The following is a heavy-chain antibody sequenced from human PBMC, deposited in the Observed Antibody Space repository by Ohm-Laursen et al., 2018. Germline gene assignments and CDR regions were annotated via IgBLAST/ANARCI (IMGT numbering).Heavy chain of an antibody. V-gene: IGHV3-23*01. CDR2: ISGSGGAT. CDR3: AREQFDYNVPLPRGGMDV. D-gene: IGHD4/OR15-4a*01. J-gene: IGHJ6*02. CDR1: GFTFSNYA. Sequence: SLRLSCAASGFTFSNYAMSWVRQAPGKGLEWVSAISGSGGATYFADSVKGRFTISRDNAENSLYLQMNSLRADDTAVYYCAREQFDYNVPLPRGGMDVWGQGTTVTVSS.